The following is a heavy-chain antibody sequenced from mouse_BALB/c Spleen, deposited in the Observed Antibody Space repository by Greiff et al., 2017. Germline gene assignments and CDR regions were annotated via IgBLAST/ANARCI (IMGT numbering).Heavy chain of an antibody. CDR1: GFTFSSYA. CDR3: ARDRGEYFDV. Sequence: EVQLVESGGGLVKPGGSLKLSCAASGFTFSSYAMSWVRQSPEKRLEWVAEISSGGSYTYYPDTVTGRFTISRDNAKNTLYLEMSSLRSEDTAMYYCARDRGEYFDVWGAGTTVTVSS. V-gene: IGHV5-9-4*01. CDR2: ISSGGSYT. J-gene: IGHJ1*01. D-gene: IGHD3-1*01.